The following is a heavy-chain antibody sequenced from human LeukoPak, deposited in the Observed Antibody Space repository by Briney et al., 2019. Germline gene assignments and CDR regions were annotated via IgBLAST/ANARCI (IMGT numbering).Heavy chain of an antibody. V-gene: IGHV1-58*02. Sequence: ASVKVSCKASGFTFTSSAMQWVRQARGQRLEWIGWIVVGSGNTSYAQKFQERVTITRDMSTSTAYMELSSLRSEDTAVYYCAAVHCSGGSCYSGRFDYWGQGTLVTVSS. CDR3: AAVHCSGGSCYSGRFDY. CDR1: GFTFTSSA. J-gene: IGHJ4*02. D-gene: IGHD2-15*01. CDR2: IVVGSGNT.